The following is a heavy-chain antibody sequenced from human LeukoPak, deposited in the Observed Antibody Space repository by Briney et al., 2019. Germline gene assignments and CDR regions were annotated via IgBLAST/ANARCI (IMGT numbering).Heavy chain of an antibody. V-gene: IGHV4-34*01. CDR1: GFTFSDYY. Sequence: GSLRLSCAASGFTFSDYYMSWIRQPPGKGLEWIGEINHSGSTNYNPSLKSRVTISVDTSKNQFSLKLSSVTAADTAVYYCASYCSGGSCYSSSLDYWGQGTLVTVSS. CDR3: ASYCSGGSCYSSSLDY. D-gene: IGHD2-15*01. J-gene: IGHJ4*02. CDR2: INHSGST.